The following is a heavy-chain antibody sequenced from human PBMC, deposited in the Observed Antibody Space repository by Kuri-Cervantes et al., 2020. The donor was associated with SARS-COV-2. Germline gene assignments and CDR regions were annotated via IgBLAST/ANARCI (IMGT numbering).Heavy chain of an antibody. J-gene: IGHJ4*02. CDR2: ISSSSGYI. Sequence: GESLKISCAASGFTFSSYSMNWVRQAPGKGLEWVSSISSSSGYIYYADSVKGRFTISRDNAKNSLYLQMNSLRAEDTAVYYCARDATVTTSYYFDYWGQGTLVTVSS. CDR1: GFTFSSYS. D-gene: IGHD4-11*01. CDR3: ARDATVTTSYYFDY. V-gene: IGHV3-21*01.